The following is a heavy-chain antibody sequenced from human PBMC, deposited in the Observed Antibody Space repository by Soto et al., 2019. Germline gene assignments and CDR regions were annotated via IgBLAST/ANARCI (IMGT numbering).Heavy chain of an antibody. CDR3: AKAGDYGDYAGENWFDS. CDR1: GFTFFAYW. V-gene: IGHV3-74*01. Sequence: EVQLVESGGGLVQPGGSLRLSCAASGFTFFAYWIHWVRQVPGKGLVWVSRINSDGSHTSYADSVRGRFTISRDNIKNTVYLQMNSLTAEDTAVYYCAKAGDYGDYAGENWFDSWGQGSLVTVSS. J-gene: IGHJ5*01. CDR2: INSDGSHT. D-gene: IGHD4-17*01.